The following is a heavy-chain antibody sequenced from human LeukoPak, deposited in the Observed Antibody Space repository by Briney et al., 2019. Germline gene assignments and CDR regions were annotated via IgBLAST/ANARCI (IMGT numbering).Heavy chain of an antibody. V-gene: IGHV4-59*08. D-gene: IGHD2-15*01. CDR2: IYYSGST. Sequence: SETLSLTCTVSGGSISGFYWSWIRQAPGKGLEWIGYIYYSGSTNYNPSLKSRVTISVDTSKNQFSLKLSSVTAADTAVYYCASSCSGGSCYSFDYWGQGTLVTVSS. J-gene: IGHJ4*02. CDR3: ASSCSGGSCYSFDY. CDR1: GGSISGFY.